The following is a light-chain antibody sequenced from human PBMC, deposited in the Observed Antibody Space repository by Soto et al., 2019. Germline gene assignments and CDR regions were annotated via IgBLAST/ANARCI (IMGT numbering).Light chain of an antibody. CDR3: QPYNNWWT. CDR2: GAS. Sequence: EIVMTQSPATLSVSPGERATLSCRASQSISNNLAWYHQRPGQAPRLLIYGASTRATGIPARFSGSGSGTEFTLTISSLQSEDFAVYYCQPYNNWWTFGQGTRVEIK. J-gene: IGKJ1*01. V-gene: IGKV3-15*01. CDR1: QSISNN.